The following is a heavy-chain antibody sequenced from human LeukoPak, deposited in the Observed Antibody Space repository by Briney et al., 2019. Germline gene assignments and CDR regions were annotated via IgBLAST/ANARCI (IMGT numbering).Heavy chain of an antibody. D-gene: IGHD4-17*01. V-gene: IGHV3-23*01. CDR1: GFTFRDYV. Sequence: GGSLGLSCAASGFTFRDYVISWVRQAPGKGLEWVSSISPSGDSTYYAGSVRGRFTLSRDNSKNTVYFQMNSLRAEDTAIYYCAQDWPSAVTTTPGFWGQGTMVIVSS. CDR2: ISPSGDST. J-gene: IGHJ3*01. CDR3: AQDWPSAVTTTPGF.